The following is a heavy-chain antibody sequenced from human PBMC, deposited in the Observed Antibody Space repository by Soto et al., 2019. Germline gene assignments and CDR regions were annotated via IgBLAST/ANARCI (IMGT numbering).Heavy chain of an antibody. Sequence: QVQLVQSGAEVKKPGASVKVSCKDSGYTFTSYAMHWVRQAPGQRLEWMGWINAGNGNTKYSQKFQGRVTITRDTSASTAYMELSSLRSEDTAVYYCASGAVHIMIFGVVIRRDWFDPWGQGTLGTVSS. CDR3: ASGAVHIMIFGVVIRRDWFDP. D-gene: IGHD3-3*01. CDR2: INAGNGNT. V-gene: IGHV1-3*01. J-gene: IGHJ5*02. CDR1: GYTFTSYA.